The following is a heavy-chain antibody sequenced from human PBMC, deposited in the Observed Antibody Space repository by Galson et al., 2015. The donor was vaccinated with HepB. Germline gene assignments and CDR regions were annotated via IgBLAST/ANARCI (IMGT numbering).Heavy chain of an antibody. Sequence: SVKVSCKVSGYTFSSYSITWVRQAPGQGLEWMGWISAYNRKTNYAQKFQGRVTMTTDTSTSTAYMELRRLRSDDTAVYYWAGGGFVVGVASIQNNWFDPWGQGTLVTVSS. V-gene: IGHV1-18*01. CDR2: ISAYNRKT. CDR1: GYTFSSYS. J-gene: IGHJ5*02. D-gene: IGHD2-21*01. CDR3: AGGGFVVGVASIQNNWFDP.